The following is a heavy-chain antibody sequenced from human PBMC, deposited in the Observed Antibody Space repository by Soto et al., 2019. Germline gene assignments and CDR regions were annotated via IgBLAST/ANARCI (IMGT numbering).Heavy chain of an antibody. CDR2: ISAYNGNT. D-gene: IGHD2-21*01. Sequence: QVQLVQSGAEVKKPGASVKVSCKASGYTFTSYGISWVRQAPGQGLEWRGWISAYNGNTNYAQKLQGRVTMTTDTVTSTAYMELRSLRSDDTAVYYCARVLFPTCYSEYYFDYWGQGTLVTVSS. CDR3: ARVLFPTCYSEYYFDY. J-gene: IGHJ4*02. CDR1: GYTFTSYG. V-gene: IGHV1-18*01.